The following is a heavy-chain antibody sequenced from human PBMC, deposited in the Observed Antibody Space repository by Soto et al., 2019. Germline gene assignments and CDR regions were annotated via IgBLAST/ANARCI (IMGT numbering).Heavy chain of an antibody. CDR1: GYTFTDYY. CDR3: VRGEAGYYYYGMDV. CDR2: INPSSGGT. V-gene: IGHV1-2*04. Sequence: ASVTVSCKSSGYTFTDYYIHWVRQAPGQGLEWMGWINPSSGGTKFAQNFQGWVILTRDTSINTAYMEMTRLRSDDTAVYYCVRGEAGYYYYGMDVWGQGTTVTVSS. J-gene: IGHJ6*02.